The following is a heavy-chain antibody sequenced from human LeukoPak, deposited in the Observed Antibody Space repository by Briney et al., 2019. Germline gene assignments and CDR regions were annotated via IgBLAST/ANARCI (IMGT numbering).Heavy chain of an antibody. CDR1: GFTVSSNY. CDR3: AREVAARPIYYYYYMDV. D-gene: IGHD6-6*01. Sequence: GGSLRLSCAASGFTVSSNYMSWVRQAPGKGLEWVSVIYSGGSTYYADSVEGRFTISRDNSKNTLYLQMNSLRAEDTAVYYCAREVAARPIYYYYYMDVWGKGTTVTVSS. CDR2: IYSGGST. J-gene: IGHJ6*03. V-gene: IGHV3-66*02.